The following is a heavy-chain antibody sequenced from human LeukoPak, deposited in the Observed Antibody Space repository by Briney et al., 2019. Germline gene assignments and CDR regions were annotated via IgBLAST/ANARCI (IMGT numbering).Heavy chain of an antibody. CDR2: IYYGGST. Sequence: SETLSLTCAVSDVSISSHYWSWIRQPQGKGLEWIGYIYYGGSTIYNPSLKSRVALSVDTSRNVFSLKLNSVTAADTAVYYCARQERWSTRDRGHGTLVTVSS. V-gene: IGHV4-59*11. J-gene: IGHJ4*01. CDR1: DVSISSHY. D-gene: IGHD4-23*01. CDR3: ARQERWSTRD.